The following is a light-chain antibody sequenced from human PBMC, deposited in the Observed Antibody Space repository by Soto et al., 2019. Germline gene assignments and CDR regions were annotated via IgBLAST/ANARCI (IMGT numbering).Light chain of an antibody. J-gene: IGLJ1*01. Sequence: QSALPQPASGSGSPGQSIPISCTGTSSDVGGYNYVSWYQQHPGKPPKLMIDDVINRPSVVSNRFSGSKSGNTASLTISGLQAEYEADYYFSSYTSSSTRVFGTGTKLT. CDR1: SSDVGGYNY. CDR2: DVI. V-gene: IGLV2-14*01. CDR3: SSYTSSSTRV.